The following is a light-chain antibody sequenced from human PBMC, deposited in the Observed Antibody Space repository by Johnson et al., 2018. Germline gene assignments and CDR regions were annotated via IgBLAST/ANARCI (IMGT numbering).Light chain of an antibody. CDR2: ENN. J-gene: IGLJ1*01. Sequence: QSVLTQPPSVSAAPGQKVTISCSGSSSNIGNNYVSWYQQLPGTAPKLLIYENNKRPSGIPDRFSGSKSGTSPTLGITGLQTGDEADYYCGTWDSSLGAGNVFGTGTKVTVL. CDR1: SSNIGNNY. CDR3: GTWDSSLGAGNV. V-gene: IGLV1-51*02.